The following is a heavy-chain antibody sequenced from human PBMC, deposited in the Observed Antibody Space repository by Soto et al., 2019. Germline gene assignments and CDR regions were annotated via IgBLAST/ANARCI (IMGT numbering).Heavy chain of an antibody. J-gene: IGHJ4*02. V-gene: IGHV1-18*01. CDR2: ISAYNGNT. D-gene: IGHD2-15*01. CDR1: GYTFTSYG. CDR3: ARGSRAVVVAATYGDY. Sequence: GASVKVSCKASGYTFTSYGISWVRQAPGQGLEWMGWISAYNGNTNYAQKLQGRVTMTTDTSTSTAYMELRSLRSDDTAVYYCARGSRAVVVAATYGDYWGQGTLVTVSS.